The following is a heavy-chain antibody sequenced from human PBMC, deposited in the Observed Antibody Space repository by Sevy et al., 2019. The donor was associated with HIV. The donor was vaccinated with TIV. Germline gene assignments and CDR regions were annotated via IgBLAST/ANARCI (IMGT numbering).Heavy chain of an antibody. D-gene: IGHD6-19*01. CDR1: GFTFSDYY. CDR3: ARDLGYSSGWSPPYYFDY. CDR2: ISSSGSTI. V-gene: IGHV3-11*01. Sequence: GGSLRVSCAASGFTFSDYYMSWIRQAPGKGLEWVSYISSSGSTIYYADSVKGRFTISRDNAKNSLYLQMNSLRAEDTAVYYCARDLGYSSGWSPPYYFDYWGQGTLVTVSS. J-gene: IGHJ4*02.